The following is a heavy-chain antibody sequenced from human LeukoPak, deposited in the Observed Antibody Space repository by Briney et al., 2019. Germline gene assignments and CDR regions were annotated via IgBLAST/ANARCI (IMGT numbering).Heavy chain of an antibody. D-gene: IGHD3-10*01. J-gene: IGHJ6*02. CDR1: GGTFSSYA. CDR3: AREVGDRPVDRFGEYYYYYYGMDV. Sequence: SVKVSCKASGGTFSSYAISWVRQAPGQGLEWMGGIIPIFGTANYAQKFQGRVTITTDESTSTAYMELSSLRSEDTAVYYCAREVGDRPVDRFGEYYYYYYGMDVWGQGTTVTVSS. V-gene: IGHV1-69*05. CDR2: IIPIFGTA.